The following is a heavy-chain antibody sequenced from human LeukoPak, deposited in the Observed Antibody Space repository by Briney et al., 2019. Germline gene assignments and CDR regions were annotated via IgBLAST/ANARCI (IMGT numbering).Heavy chain of an antibody. CDR1: GGSISSYY. CDR3: ARDGPYSSGWYRDYYYMDV. Sequence: PSETLSLTCTVSGGSISSYYWSWIRQPAGKGLEWIGRIYTSGSTNYNPSLKSRVTMSVDTPKNQFPLKLSSVTAADTAVYYCARDGPYSSGWYRDYYYMDVWGKGTTVTVSS. V-gene: IGHV4-4*07. D-gene: IGHD6-19*01. CDR2: IYTSGST. J-gene: IGHJ6*03.